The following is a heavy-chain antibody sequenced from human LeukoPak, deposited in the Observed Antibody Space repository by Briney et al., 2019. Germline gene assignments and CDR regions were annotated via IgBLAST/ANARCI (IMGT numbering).Heavy chain of an antibody. CDR2: MSSGSSYI. D-gene: IGHD3-3*01. J-gene: IGHJ4*02. CDR3: ARDRPTGASRLFVVQ. CDR1: GFTFSSYS. Sequence: GGSLRLSCAASGFTFSSYSMTWVRQTPGKGLEWVSSMSSGSSYIYYADSVRGRFTISRDNAKNSLYHLMNSLRAEDTAVYYCARDRPTGASRLFVVQWGQGTLVTVSS. V-gene: IGHV3-21*01.